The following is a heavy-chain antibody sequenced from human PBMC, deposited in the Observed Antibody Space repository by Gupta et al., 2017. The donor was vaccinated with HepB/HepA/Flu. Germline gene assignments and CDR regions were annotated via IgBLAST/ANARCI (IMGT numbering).Heavy chain of an antibody. V-gene: IGHV4-39*01. J-gene: IGHJ4*02. CDR2: ITYTKEA. Sequence: QLQLQESGPGVVKPSETLSLTCAVSGGSISITVASWGWIRQSPGKGLEWIGSITYTKEAFYNPSVNGRVTVAVETAKKQFYRGMRSVTAADKTLYAGARLHKGFPNVSQPWGQGSLV. D-gene: IGHD1-14*01. CDR3: ARLHKGFPNVSQP. CDR1: GGSISITVAS.